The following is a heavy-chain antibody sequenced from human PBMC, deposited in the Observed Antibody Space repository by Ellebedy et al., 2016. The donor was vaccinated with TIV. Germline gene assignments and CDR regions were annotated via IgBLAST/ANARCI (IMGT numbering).Heavy chain of an antibody. CDR3: ARHSKRGGD. J-gene: IGHJ4*02. CDR2: IYTGDSDT. V-gene: IGHV5-51*01. CDR1: GNSFTNRW. Sequence: GESLKISXKASGNSFTNRWIAWVRQMPGKGLEWMGIIYTGDSDTRYSPSFQGHVTFSVDESISTAYLHWRSLKASDSAMYYCARHSKRGGDWGQGTLVTVSS. D-gene: IGHD3-16*01.